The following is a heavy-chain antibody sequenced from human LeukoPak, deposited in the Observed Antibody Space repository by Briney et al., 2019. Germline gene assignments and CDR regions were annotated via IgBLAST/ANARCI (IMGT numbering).Heavy chain of an antibody. CDR1: GYTFTSYG. V-gene: IGHV1-18*01. CDR2: ISAYNGNT. Sequence: ASVKVSCKASGYTFTSYGISWVRQAPGQGLEWMGWISAYNGNTNYAQKLQGRVTMTTDTSTSTAYMELRSLRSDDTAVYYCARDPFAIFGVVINNWFGPWGQGTLVTVSS. J-gene: IGHJ5*02. D-gene: IGHD3-3*01. CDR3: ARDPFAIFGVVINNWFGP.